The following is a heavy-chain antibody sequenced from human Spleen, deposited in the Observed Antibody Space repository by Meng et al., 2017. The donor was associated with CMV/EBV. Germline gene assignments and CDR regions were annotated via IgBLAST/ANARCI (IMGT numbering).Heavy chain of an antibody. D-gene: IGHD1-7*01. CDR1: GFTFSDFS. Sequence: GGSLRLSCEASGFTFSDFSMNWVRQVPGKGLEWVSSISGSSRYVYYADSVKGRFTISRDNAKNSLYLQMNSLRAEDTAVYYCAKDRERRNYGRAMDVWGQGTTVTVSS. J-gene: IGHJ6*02. V-gene: IGHV3-21*04. CDR2: ISGSSRYV. CDR3: AKDRERRNYGRAMDV.